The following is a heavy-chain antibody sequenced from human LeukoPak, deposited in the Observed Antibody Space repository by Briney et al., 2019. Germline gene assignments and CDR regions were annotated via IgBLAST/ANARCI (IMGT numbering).Heavy chain of an antibody. CDR1: GYSISSAYY. D-gene: IGHD2-2*01. Sequence: PSETLSLTCAVSGYSISSAYYWGWIRPPPGKGLEWIGTISHSGTTYFNPSLKSRVTIFLDTSKDQFSLKLTPVTAADTAVYYCARFGSTSGRGFDPWGQGTLVTVSS. J-gene: IGHJ5*02. CDR2: ISHSGTT. CDR3: ARFGSTSGRGFDP. V-gene: IGHV4-38-2*01.